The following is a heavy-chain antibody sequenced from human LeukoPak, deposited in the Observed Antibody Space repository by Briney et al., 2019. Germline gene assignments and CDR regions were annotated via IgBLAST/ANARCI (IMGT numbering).Heavy chain of an antibody. J-gene: IGHJ5*02. CDR3: ARGGYYDILTGYYFGSIWFDP. D-gene: IGHD3-9*01. CDR1: GGSISGRSYY. CDR2: MYYSGST. Sequence: KASETLSLTCTVSGGSISGRSYYWGWIRQPPGKGLEWIGSMYYSGSTYSNPSLKSRVTISVDTSKNQFSLRLSSVTAADTAVYYCARGGYYDILTGYYFGSIWFDPWGQGTLVTVSS. V-gene: IGHV4-39*07.